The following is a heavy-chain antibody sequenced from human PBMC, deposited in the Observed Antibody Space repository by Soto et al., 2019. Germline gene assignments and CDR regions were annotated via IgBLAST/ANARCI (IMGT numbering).Heavy chain of an antibody. V-gene: IGHV1-69*01. Sequence: QVQLVQSGAEVKKPGSSVKVSCKASGGTFSSYAISWVRQAPGQGLEWMGGIIPIFGTANYAQKFQGRVTITADESTITAYMELSSLRSEDTAVYYCAGGSYHAPVTPIYYYYGMDVWGQGTTVTVSS. CDR3: AGGSYHAPVTPIYYYYGMDV. CDR1: GGTFSSYA. J-gene: IGHJ6*02. CDR2: IIPIFGTA. D-gene: IGHD1-26*01.